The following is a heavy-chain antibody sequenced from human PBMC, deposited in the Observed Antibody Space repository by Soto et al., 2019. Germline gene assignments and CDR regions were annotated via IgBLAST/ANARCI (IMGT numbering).Heavy chain of an antibody. Sequence: GGSLRLSCAASGFTFSSYGMHWVRQAPGKGLEWVAVISYDGSNKYYADSVKGRFTISRDNSKNTLYLQMNSLRAEDTAVYYCAKSPHILTGYYRGWYFDLWGRGTLVTVSS. D-gene: IGHD3-9*01. J-gene: IGHJ2*01. V-gene: IGHV3-30*18. CDR1: GFTFSSYG. CDR2: ISYDGSNK. CDR3: AKSPHILTGYYRGWYFDL.